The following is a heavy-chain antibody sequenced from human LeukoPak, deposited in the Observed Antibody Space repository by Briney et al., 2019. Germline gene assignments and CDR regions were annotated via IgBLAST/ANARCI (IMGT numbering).Heavy chain of an antibody. J-gene: IGHJ4*02. V-gene: IGHV4-4*07. D-gene: IGHD5-18*01. CDR3: ASGRIHVDY. Sequence: SETLSLTCTVSGGSISSYYWSWLRQPAGKGLEWIGRIYTSGSTNYNPSLKSRVTMSVDTSKNQFCLKLCSVTAEDTAVYYCASGRIHVDYWGQGTLVTVSS. CDR1: GGSISSYY. CDR2: IYTSGST.